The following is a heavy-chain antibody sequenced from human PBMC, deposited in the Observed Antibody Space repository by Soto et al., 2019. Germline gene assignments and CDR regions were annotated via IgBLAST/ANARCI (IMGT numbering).Heavy chain of an antibody. CDR2: IYYSGST. D-gene: IGHD2-2*01. Sequence: SETLSLTCTVSGGSISSGGYYWSWIRQHPGKGLEWIGYIYYSGSTYYNPSLKIRVTISVDTSKNQFSLKLSSVTAADTAVYYCARWARGLVVVPAAPPDDAFDIWGQGTMVTVSS. V-gene: IGHV4-31*03. CDR3: ARWARGLVVVPAAPPDDAFDI. J-gene: IGHJ3*02. CDR1: GGSISSGGYY.